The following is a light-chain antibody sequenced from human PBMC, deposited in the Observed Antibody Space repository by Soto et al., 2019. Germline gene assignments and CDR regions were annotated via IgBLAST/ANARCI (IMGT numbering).Light chain of an antibody. CDR2: LGS. V-gene: IGKV2-28*01. CDR3: MHALQTPTT. J-gene: IGKJ5*01. Sequence: DIVMTQSPLSLPVTPGEPASISCRSSQSLLHSNGYNYLDWYLQKPGQSPQLLIYLGSNRASGVPDRFSGSGSGTDFTVKISRVEAKDVGVYYCMHALQTPTTFDQGTRLEIK. CDR1: QSLLHSNGYNY.